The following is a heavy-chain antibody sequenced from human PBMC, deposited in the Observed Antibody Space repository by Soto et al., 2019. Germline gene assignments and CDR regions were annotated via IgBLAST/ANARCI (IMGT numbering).Heavy chain of an antibody. CDR3: AKDPNYYYDSSGYPFDY. Sequence: GGSLRLSCAASGFTFSSYAMSWVRQAPGKGLEWVSAISGSGGSTYYADSVKGRFTISRDNSKNTLYLQMNSLRAEDTAVYYCAKDPNYYYDSSGYPFDYWGQGTLVTVSS. CDR1: GFTFSSYA. CDR2: ISGSGGST. J-gene: IGHJ4*02. D-gene: IGHD3-22*01. V-gene: IGHV3-23*01.